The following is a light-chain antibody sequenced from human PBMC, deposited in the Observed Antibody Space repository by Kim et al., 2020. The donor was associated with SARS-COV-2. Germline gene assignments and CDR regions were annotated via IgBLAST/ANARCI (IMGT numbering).Light chain of an antibody. CDR1: SLRRYY. J-gene: IGLJ1*01. CDR2: GKN. V-gene: IGLV3-19*01. CDR3: NSRDSSGNHYV. Sequence: LGQTVKITCQGDSLRRYYASWYQQKPGQAPVLVIYGKNNRPSGIPDRFSGSSSGNTASLTITGAQAEDEADYYCNSRDSSGNHYVFGTGTKVTVL.